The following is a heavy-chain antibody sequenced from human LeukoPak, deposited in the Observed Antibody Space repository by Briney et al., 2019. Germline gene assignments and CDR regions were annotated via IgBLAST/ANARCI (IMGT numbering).Heavy chain of an antibody. J-gene: IGHJ5*02. D-gene: IGHD2-21*01. CDR1: GGSISSYY. CDR3: ARRVGINWFNP. CDR2: IYYSGST. V-gene: IGHV4-59*01. Sequence: PSETLSLTCTVSGGSISSYYWSWIRQPPGKGLEWIGYIYYSGSTNYNPSLKSRVTISVDTSKNQFSLKLSSVTAADTAVYYCARRVGINWFNPWGQGTLVTVSS.